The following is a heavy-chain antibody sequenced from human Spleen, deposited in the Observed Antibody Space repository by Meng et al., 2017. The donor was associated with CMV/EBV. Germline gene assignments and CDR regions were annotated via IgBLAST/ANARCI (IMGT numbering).Heavy chain of an antibody. V-gene: IGHV4-39*07. CDR3: ARAGYCSSTSCYIPFDY. D-gene: IGHD2-2*02. Sequence: GSLRLSCTVSGGSISSSSYYCGWIRQPPGKGLEWIGGIHYSGSTYYNPSLKSRVTISVDTSKNQFSLKMSSVTAADTAVYYCARAGYCSSTSCYIPFDYWGQGTLVTVSS. CDR1: GGSISSSSYY. J-gene: IGHJ4*02. CDR2: IHYSGST.